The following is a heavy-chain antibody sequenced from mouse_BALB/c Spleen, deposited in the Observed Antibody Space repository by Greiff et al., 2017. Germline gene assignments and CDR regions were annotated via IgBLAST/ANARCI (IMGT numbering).Heavy chain of an antibody. CDR3: AKILLYDGYYDYYAMDY. D-gene: IGHD2-3*01. CDR1: GFSLTSYG. CDR2: IWRGGST. J-gene: IGHJ4*01. V-gene: IGHV2-5-1*01. Sequence: VKLMESGPSLVQPSQSLSITCTVSGFSLTSYGVHWVRQSPGKGLEWLGVIWRGGSTDYNAAFMSRLSITKDNSKSQVFFKMNSLQADDTAIYYCAKILLYDGYYDYYAMDYWGQGTSVTVSS.